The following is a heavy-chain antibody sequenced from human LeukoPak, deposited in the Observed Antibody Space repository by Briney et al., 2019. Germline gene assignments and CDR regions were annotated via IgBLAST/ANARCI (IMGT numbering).Heavy chain of an antibody. D-gene: IGHD3-22*01. CDR3: ASFPIGLDAAFDI. V-gene: IGHV5-51*01. Sequence: AESLKISCKGSGYSFTSYWICWVRQMPGKGLEWRGIIYPGDSDTRYSPSFQGLATISADKSISADYLQWSSLKASDTAMYYCASFPIGLDAAFDIWGQGTMVTVSS. CDR1: GYSFTSYW. J-gene: IGHJ3*02. CDR2: IYPGDSDT.